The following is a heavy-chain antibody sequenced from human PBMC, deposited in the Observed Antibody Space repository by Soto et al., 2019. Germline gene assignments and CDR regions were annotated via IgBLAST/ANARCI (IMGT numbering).Heavy chain of an antibody. CDR2: INPNSGGT. CDR1: GYTFTGYY. J-gene: IGHJ6*03. Sequence: GASVTVCCKASGYTFTGYYMHWVRQAPGQGLEWMGWINPNSGGTNYAQKFQGWVTMTRDTSISTAYMELSRLRSDDTAVYYCARGGRELELPPPYYYYMDVWGKGTTVTVSS. V-gene: IGHV1-2*04. D-gene: IGHD1-7*01. CDR3: ARGGRELELPPPYYYYMDV.